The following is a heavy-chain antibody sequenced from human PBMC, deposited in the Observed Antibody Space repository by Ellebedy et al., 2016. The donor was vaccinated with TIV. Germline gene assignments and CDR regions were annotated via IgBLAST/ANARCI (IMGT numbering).Heavy chain of an antibody. V-gene: IGHV5-51*01. J-gene: IGHJ3*02. CDR2: IYPGDSDT. D-gene: IGHD3-22*01. Sequence: GESLKISXKGSGYSFTSYWIGWVRQMPGKGLEWMGIIYPGDSDTRYSPSFQGQVTISADKSISTAYLQWSSLKASDTAMYYCARQALGDSSGYYSYDAFDIWGQGTMVTVSS. CDR1: GYSFTSYW. CDR3: ARQALGDSSGYYSYDAFDI.